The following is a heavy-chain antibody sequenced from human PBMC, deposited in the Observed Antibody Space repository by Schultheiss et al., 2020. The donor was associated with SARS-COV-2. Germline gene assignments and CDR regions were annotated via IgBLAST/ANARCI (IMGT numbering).Heavy chain of an antibody. Sequence: GGSLRLSCAASGFTVSSYSMNWVRQAPGKGLEWVAYISPTTSHTDYADSVRGRFTISRDNSKNTLYLHMNSLKTDDTAVYYCARVAFDEVAGHFDYWGQGTLVTVSS. CDR1: GFTVSSYS. J-gene: IGHJ4*02. V-gene: IGHV3-48*01. CDR3: ARVAFDEVAGHFDY. CDR2: ISPTTSHT. D-gene: IGHD6-19*01.